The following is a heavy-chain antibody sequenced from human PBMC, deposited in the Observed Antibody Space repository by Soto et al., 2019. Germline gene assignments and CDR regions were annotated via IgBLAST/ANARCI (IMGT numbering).Heavy chain of an antibody. CDR1: GFTFTSYS. CDR3: AREMGACSDSSCYPGPYDS. Sequence: GALRLSCAASGFTFTSYSMNWVRQAPGQGLEWVSYITSKSTTIKYADSVKGRFTDARDNAKISLYLQLNNLREEDTAVYYCAREMGACSDSSCYPGPYDSWGQGTLVTVSS. J-gene: IGHJ5*02. CDR2: ITSKSTTI. V-gene: IGHV3-48*02. D-gene: IGHD2-2*01.